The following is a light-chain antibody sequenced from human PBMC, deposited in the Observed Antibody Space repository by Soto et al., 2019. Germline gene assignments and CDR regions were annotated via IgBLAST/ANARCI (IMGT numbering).Light chain of an antibody. CDR1: QTISAW. V-gene: IGKV1-5*01. J-gene: IGKJ2*01. CDR2: DAS. CDR3: QQYYTYPYT. Sequence: DIQMTQSPSTLSASVGDRVTITCRASQTISAWLAWYQQKPGKAPKLLIYDASNLERGVPSRFSGSGSGTEFTLTFSSLQPDDFATYYCQQYYTYPYTFGQGTKLEIK.